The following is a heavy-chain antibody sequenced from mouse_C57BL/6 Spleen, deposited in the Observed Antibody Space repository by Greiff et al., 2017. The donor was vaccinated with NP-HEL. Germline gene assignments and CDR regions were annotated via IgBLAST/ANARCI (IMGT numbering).Heavy chain of an antibody. V-gene: IGHV1-82*01. Sequence: QVQLQQSGPELVKPGASVKISCKASGYAFSSSWMNWVKQRPGKGLEWIGRIYPGDGDTNYNGKFKGKATLTADKSSSTAYMQRTSLTSEDSAFYFSARSKGSSFDYWGQGTTLTVSA. CDR2: IYPGDGDT. CDR3: ARSKGSSFDY. J-gene: IGHJ2*01. CDR1: GYAFSSSW. D-gene: IGHD3-3*01.